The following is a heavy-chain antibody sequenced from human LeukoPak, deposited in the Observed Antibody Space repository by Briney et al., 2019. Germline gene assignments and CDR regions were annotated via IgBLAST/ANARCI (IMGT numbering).Heavy chain of an antibody. V-gene: IGHV1-69*13. CDR2: IIPIFGTA. D-gene: IGHD3-22*01. CDR3: AASSGYYFGFDY. J-gene: IGHJ4*02. CDR1: GGTFSSYA. Sequence: SVQVSCKASGGTFSSYAISWVRQAPGQGLEWMGGIIPIFGTANYAQKFQGRVTITADESTSTAYMELSSLRSEDTAVYYCAASSGYYFGFDYWGQGTLVTVSS.